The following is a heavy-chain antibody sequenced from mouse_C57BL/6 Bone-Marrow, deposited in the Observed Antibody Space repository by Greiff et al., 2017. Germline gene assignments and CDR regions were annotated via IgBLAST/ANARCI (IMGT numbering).Heavy chain of an antibody. Sequence: VQLVESGAELARPGASVKLSCKASGYTFTSYGISWVKQRTGQGLEWIGEIYPRSGNTYYNEKFKGKATLTADKSSSTAYMEIRSRTSEDSAVYFCARRNYCVSSSPAWFAYWGQGTLVTVSA. CDR2: IYPRSGNT. CDR3: ARRNYCVSSSPAWFAY. D-gene: IGHD1-1*01. CDR1: GYTFTSYG. J-gene: IGHJ3*01. V-gene: IGHV1-81*01.